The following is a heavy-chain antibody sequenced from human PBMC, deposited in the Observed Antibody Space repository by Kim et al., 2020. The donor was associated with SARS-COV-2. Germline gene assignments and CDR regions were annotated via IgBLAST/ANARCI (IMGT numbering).Heavy chain of an antibody. V-gene: IGHV3-7*01. CDR2: IKQDGSEK. Sequence: GGSLRLSCAASGLTFSRYWMSWVRQAPGKGLEWVANIKQDGSEKYYVDSVKGRFTISIDNAKNSLYLQMNSLRAEDTAVYYCARMGLGYCSSTRCFSAFDIWGQGTMVTVSS. J-gene: IGHJ3*02. CDR1: GLTFSRYW. D-gene: IGHD2-2*01. CDR3: ARMGLGYCSSTRCFSAFDI.